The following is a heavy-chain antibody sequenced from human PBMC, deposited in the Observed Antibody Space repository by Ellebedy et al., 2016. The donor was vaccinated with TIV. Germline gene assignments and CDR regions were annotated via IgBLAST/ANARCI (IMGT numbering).Heavy chain of an antibody. J-gene: IGHJ4*02. D-gene: IGHD3-3*01. CDR1: GCTFSAYG. Sequence: PGGSLRLSCAASGCTFSAYGLHWVRREPGKGREWMAVMWRDGSREIYADSVKGRFTISRDNSKNTVFLQMNSLRAEDTAVYYCARESDLGSIGAGFNSWGQGDLVTVSS. V-gene: IGHV3-33*01. CDR3: ARESDLGSIGAGFNS. CDR2: MWRDGSRE.